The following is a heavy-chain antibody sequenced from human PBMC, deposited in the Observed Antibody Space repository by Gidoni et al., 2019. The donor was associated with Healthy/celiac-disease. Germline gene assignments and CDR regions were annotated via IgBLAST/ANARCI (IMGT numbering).Heavy chain of an antibody. CDR1: GGSISSSNW. CDR3: AREWVVVVVAATHLNWFDP. V-gene: IGHV4-4*02. D-gene: IGHD2-15*01. J-gene: IGHJ5*02. Sequence: QVQLQESGPGLVKPSGTLSLTCAVSGGSISSSNWWSWVRQPPGKGLEWIGEIYHSGSTNYNPSLKSRVTISVDKSKNQFSLKLSSVTAADTAVYYCAREWVVVVVAATHLNWFDPWGQGTLVTVSS. CDR2: IYHSGST.